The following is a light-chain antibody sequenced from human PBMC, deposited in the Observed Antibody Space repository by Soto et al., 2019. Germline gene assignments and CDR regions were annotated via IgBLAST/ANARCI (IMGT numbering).Light chain of an antibody. CDR2: DVS. CDR3: SSHAGTNNPFV. CDR1: SIDVGAYNF. V-gene: IGLV2-8*01. J-gene: IGLJ1*01. Sequence: QSALTQPPSASGSPGQSVTISCTGTSIDVGAYNFVSWYQQHPGKAPKLMIYDVSQRPSWVPDRFSASKCGNTASLTVSGLQAEDEADYYCSSHAGTNNPFVFGTGTKATVL.